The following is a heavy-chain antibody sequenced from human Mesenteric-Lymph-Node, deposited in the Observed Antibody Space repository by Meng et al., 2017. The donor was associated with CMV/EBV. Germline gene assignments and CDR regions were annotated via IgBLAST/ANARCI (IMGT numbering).Heavy chain of an antibody. CDR3: AKDPIAAAYYGMDV. CDR1: GFTFDAYG. V-gene: IGHV3-23*01. CDR2: ISGSGGST. J-gene: IGHJ6*02. Sequence: GGSLRLSCAASGFTFDAYGMSWVRQAPGKGLEWVSAISGSGGSTYYADSVKGRFTISRDNSKNTLYLQMNSLRAEDTAVYYCAKDPIAAAYYGMDVWGQGTTVTVSS. D-gene: IGHD6-13*01.